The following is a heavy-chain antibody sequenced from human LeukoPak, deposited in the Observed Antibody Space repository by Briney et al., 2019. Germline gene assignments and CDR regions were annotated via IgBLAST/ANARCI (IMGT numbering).Heavy chain of an antibody. CDR3: ANAGPGLSYYAGYFDS. V-gene: IGHV3-7*03. J-gene: IGHJ4*02. Sequence: PGGSLRLSCAASGFTFSSYWMTWVRQAPGKGLEWVANIKQDGTEKYYVDSVKGRFTISRDNAKCSPYLQMDSLRGEDTAVYYCANAGPGLSYYAGYFDSWGQGTLVTVSS. D-gene: IGHD1-26*01. CDR1: GFTFSSYW. CDR2: IKQDGTEK.